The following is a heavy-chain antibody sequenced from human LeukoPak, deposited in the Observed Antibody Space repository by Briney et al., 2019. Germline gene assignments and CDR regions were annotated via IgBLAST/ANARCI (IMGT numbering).Heavy chain of an antibody. J-gene: IGHJ6*03. CDR2: INWNGGST. V-gene: IGHV3-20*04. Sequence: GGSLRLSCAASGFIFDDYGMSWVRQAPGKGLEWVSGINWNGGSTGYADSVKGRFTISRDNAKNSLYLQMNSLRAEDTALYYCARAGGDGDYDPLDYYYMDVWGKGTTVTVSS. D-gene: IGHD4-17*01. CDR3: ARAGGDGDYDPLDYYYMDV. CDR1: GFIFDDYG.